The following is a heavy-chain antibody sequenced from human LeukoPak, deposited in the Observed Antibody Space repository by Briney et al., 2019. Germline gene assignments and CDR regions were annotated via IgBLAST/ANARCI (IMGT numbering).Heavy chain of an antibody. J-gene: IGHJ4*02. CDR3: ARDRNYCSSTSCYTLYYFDY. CDR2: INPNSGGT. CDR1: GYTFTGYY. V-gene: IGHV1-2*02. D-gene: IGHD2-2*02. Sequence: GASVKVSCKASGYTFTGYYMHWVRQAPGQGLEWMGWINPNSGGTNYAQKFQGRVTMTRDTSISTAYMELSRLRSDDTAVYYCARDRNYCSSTSCYTLYYFDYWGQGTLVTVSS.